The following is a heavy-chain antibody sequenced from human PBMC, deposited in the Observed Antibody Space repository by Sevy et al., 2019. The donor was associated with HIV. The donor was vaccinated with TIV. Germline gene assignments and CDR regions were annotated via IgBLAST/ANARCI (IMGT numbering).Heavy chain of an antibody. J-gene: IGHJ4*02. CDR1: GFTFRSYA. V-gene: IGHV3-30-3*01. CDR2: ISYDGNYE. D-gene: IGHD2-15*01. CDR3: ARGAGLTKSGANIWAFDY. Sequence: GGSLRLSCAAFGFTFRSYAMHWVRQAPGKGLEWVAVISYDGNYENYADSVKGRFTISRDNSKNTLYLQMNSLRAEDTAVYYCARGAGLTKSGANIWAFDYWGQGALVTVSS.